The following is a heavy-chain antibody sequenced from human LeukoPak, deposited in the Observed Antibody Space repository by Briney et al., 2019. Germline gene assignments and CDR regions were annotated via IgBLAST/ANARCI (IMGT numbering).Heavy chain of an antibody. V-gene: IGHV4-4*07. CDR1: GVSISGYY. Sequence: SETLSLTCAVSGVSISGYYWSWIRQPAGKGLEWIGRIHSSGSTNYNPSLKSRVTMSVDTSKNQVSLKLSSVTAADTAVYSCAKGPASSAWFIFDPWGQGTLVTVSS. D-gene: IGHD6-19*01. J-gene: IGHJ5*02. CDR2: IHSSGST. CDR3: AKGPASSAWFIFDP.